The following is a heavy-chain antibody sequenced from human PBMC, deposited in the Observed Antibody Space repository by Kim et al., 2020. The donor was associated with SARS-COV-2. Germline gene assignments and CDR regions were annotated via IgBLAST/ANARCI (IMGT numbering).Heavy chain of an antibody. CDR2: VYYSGST. J-gene: IGHJ5*02. D-gene: IGHD2-15*01. CDR1: GGSISSYY. CDR3: ARHEACSSGRCYKFDP. V-gene: IGHV4-59*08. Sequence: SETLSLTCAVSGGSISSYYWSWLRQPPGKGLEWIGYVYYSGSTNYNPSLKSRVTISVDTSKNQFSLKLISVTAADTAVYYCARHEACSSGRCYKFDPWGQGTLVTVSS.